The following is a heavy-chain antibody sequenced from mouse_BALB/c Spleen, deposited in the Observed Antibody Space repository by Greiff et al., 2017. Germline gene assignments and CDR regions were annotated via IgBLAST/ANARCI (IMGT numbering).Heavy chain of an antibody. CDR3: ARTRDWYFDV. V-gene: IGHV1-77*01. CDR2: IYPGSGNT. J-gene: IGHJ1*01. CDR1: GYTFTDYY. Sequence: VKLQESGAELARPGASVKLSCKASGYTFTDYYINWVKQRTGQGLEWIGEIYPGSGNTYYNEKFKGKATLTADKSSSTAYMQLSSLTSEDSAVYFCARTRDWYFDVWGAGTTVTVSS.